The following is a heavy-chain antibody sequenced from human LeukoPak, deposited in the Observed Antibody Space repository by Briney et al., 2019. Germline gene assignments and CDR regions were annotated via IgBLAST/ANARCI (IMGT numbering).Heavy chain of an antibody. CDR2: INTNTGNP. D-gene: IGHD5-12*01. J-gene: IGHJ4*02. V-gene: IGHV7-4-1*01. CDR1: GYTFTSYA. Sequence: ASVEVSCKASGYTFTSYAMNWVRQAPGQGLEWMGWINTNTGNPTYAQGFTGRFVFSLDTSVSTAYLQIGSLKAEDTAVYYCARGADHMVANDWGQGTLVTVSS. CDR3: ARGADHMVAND.